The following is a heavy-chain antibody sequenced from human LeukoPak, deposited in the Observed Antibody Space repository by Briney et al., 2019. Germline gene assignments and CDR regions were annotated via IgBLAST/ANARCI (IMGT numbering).Heavy chain of an antibody. J-gene: IGHJ6*02. V-gene: IGHV3-30*03. CDR2: ISYDGSNK. CDR3: ASTRDCSSTSCSENYYGMDV. D-gene: IGHD2-2*01. Sequence: GRSLRLSCAASGFTFSSYGMHWVRQAPGKGLEWVAVISYDGSNKYYADSVKGRFTISRDNSKNTLYLQMNSLRAEDTAVYYCASTRDCSSTSCSENYYGMDVWGQGTTVTVSS. CDR1: GFTFSSYG.